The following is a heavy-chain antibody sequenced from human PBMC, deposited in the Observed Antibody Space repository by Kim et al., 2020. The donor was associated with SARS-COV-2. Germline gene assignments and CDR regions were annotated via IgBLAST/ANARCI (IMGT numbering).Heavy chain of an antibody. D-gene: IGHD3-10*01. J-gene: IGHJ4*02. V-gene: IGHV1-69*02. Sequence: KFQGRVTITADKSTSTAYMELSSLRSEDTAVYYCARLGDYYGSGSPSDYWGQGTLVTVSS. CDR3: ARLGDYYGSGSPSDY.